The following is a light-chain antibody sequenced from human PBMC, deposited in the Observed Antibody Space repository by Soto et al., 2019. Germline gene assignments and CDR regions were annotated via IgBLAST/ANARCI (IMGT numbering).Light chain of an antibody. J-gene: IGKJ4*01. Sequence: DVQMTQSPSSVSASVGDRVTITCRASQGITSWLAWYQQKPGRAPKLLIYAAPSLQSVVPSRYSGSGHRPDFTLTISRLQPEEFASCDCQQLISFYISFGVGTKVEGK. CDR2: AAP. V-gene: IGKV1-12*01. CDR3: QQLISFYIS. CDR1: QGITSW.